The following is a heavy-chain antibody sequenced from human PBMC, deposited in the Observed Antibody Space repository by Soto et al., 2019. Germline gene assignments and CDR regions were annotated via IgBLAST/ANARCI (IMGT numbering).Heavy chain of an antibody. D-gene: IGHD3-16*01. CDR3: ARDRLATNYYFDY. CDR1: GFTFSDNY. J-gene: IGHJ4*02. CDR2: ISSSGSTI. Sequence: PVGSLRLSCAASGFTFSDNYMTWIRQAPGKGLECVSYISSSGSTIYYADSVKGRFTISRDNAKNSLYLQMSSLRADDTAVYYCARDRLATNYYFDYWGQGTLVTVSS. V-gene: IGHV3-11*01.